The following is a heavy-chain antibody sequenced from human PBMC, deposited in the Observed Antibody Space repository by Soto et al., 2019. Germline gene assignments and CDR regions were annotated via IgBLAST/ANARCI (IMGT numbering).Heavy chain of an antibody. Sequence: VSLKLSCKASGYTFTRYRISRVRLAPEQGLEWMGWISAYNGNTNYAQKLQGRVTMTTDTSTSTAYMELRSLRSDDTAVYYCARGRAGYCSGGSCYFESSSLEYYMHVWGKGTTVTVSS. CDR2: ISAYNGNT. J-gene: IGHJ6*03. V-gene: IGHV1-18*01. CDR1: GYTFTRYR. D-gene: IGHD2-15*01. CDR3: ARGRAGYCSGGSCYFESSSLEYYMHV.